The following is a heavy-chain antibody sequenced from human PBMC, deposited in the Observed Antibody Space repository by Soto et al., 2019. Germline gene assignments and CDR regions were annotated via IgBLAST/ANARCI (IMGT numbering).Heavy chain of an antibody. V-gene: IGHV3-15*01. CDR2: IKSKSHGGTT. CDR1: GFTLSNAW. D-gene: IGHD2-2*01. Sequence: GGSLGLSCAGSGFTLSNAWMSWVRQAPGKGLEWVGRIKSKSHGGTTDYAAPVKGRFTISRDDSKNTLDLQMNSLETEDTAVYYCTRHAGVVPGPGGMDVWGQGTTVTVSS. J-gene: IGHJ6*02. CDR3: TRHAGVVPGPGGMDV.